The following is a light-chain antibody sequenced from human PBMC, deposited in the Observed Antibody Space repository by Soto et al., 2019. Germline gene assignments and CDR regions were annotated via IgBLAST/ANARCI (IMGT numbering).Light chain of an antibody. CDR3: QQYRDLPQT. CDR1: QSVRSNY. J-gene: IGKJ1*01. CDR2: NSS. V-gene: IGKV3-20*01. Sequence: EIVLTQSPGTLSLSPGERATLSCRASQSVRSNYLAWYQQKPGQAPRLLIYNSSTRATGIPDRFSGSGSGTDFTLTICRLEPEDFALYYCQQYRDLPQTFGQGTKVDIK.